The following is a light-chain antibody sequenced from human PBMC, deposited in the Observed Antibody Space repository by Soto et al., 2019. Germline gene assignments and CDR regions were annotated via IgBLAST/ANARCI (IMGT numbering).Light chain of an antibody. CDR2: WAS. J-gene: IGKJ2*03. CDR3: HQYYSPPYS. Sequence: DIVMTQSPDSLAVSLGERATINCKSSQSVLYSSNNKNYLAWYQQKPGQSPKVLIYWASTREPGVPDRFSGSGSGADFTLTISSLQAEDVAVYYCHQYYSPPYSFGQGTKLEIK. V-gene: IGKV4-1*01. CDR1: QSVLYSSNNKNY.